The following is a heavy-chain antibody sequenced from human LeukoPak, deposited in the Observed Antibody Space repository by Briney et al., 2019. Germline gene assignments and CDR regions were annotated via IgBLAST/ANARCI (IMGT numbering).Heavy chain of an antibody. J-gene: IGHJ4*02. Sequence: ASLNVSCKASGYTFTGYYIHWVRQAPGQGLEWMGWINPNSGGTNFAHKFQGRVTMTRDTSISTAYMDLSRLRSDDTAVYYCARGFSDYWGQGTLVTVSS. CDR3: ARGFSDY. V-gene: IGHV1-2*02. CDR1: GYTFTGYY. CDR2: INPNSGGT.